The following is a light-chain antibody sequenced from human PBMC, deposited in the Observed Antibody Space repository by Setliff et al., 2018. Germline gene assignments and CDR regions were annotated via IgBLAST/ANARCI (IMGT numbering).Light chain of an antibody. CDR1: SSDVGYYNY. CDR3: SSYTSSSTRV. J-gene: IGLJ1*01. CDR2: EVS. V-gene: IGLV2-14*01. Sequence: QSALTQPASVSGSPGQSITISCTGTSSDVGYYNYVSWYQQHPGKAPKLMIYEVSXXXSGVSNRFSGSKSGNTASLTISGLQAEDEADYYCSSYTSSSTRVFGTGTKV.